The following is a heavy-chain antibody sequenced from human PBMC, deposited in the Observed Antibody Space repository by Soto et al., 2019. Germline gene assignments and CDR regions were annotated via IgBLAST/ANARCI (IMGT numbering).Heavy chain of an antibody. CDR3: AKVHSGDSSSYTTDY. J-gene: IGHJ4*02. Sequence: EVQLLESGGGLVQPGGSLRLSCASSGFTFSSYAMSWGRQAPGKGLEWVSAISGSGGSTYYADSVKGRFTISRDNSKNTLYLQMNSLRAEDTAVDYCAKVHSGDSSSYTTDYWGQGTLVTVSS. V-gene: IGHV3-23*01. CDR2: ISGSGGST. CDR1: GFTFSSYA. D-gene: IGHD6-13*01.